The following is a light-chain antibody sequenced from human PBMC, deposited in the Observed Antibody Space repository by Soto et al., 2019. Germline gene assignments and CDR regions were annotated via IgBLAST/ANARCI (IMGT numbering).Light chain of an antibody. CDR3: QPYDSSLSGSVV. J-gene: IGLJ2*01. CDR2: GNS. V-gene: IGLV1-40*01. CDR1: SSNIGAGYD. Sequence: QSVLTQPPSVSGAPGQRVTISCTGSSSNIGAGYDVHWYQQLPGTAPKLLIYGNSNRPSGVPDRFSGSKSGTSASLAITGIQAEDEADYYCQPYDSSLSGSVVFGGGTKLTVL.